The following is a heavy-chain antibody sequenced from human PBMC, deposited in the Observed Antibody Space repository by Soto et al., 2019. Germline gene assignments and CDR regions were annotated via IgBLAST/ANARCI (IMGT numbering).Heavy chain of an antibody. CDR3: ARHGRYFDWSTYYYYYYMDV. J-gene: IGHJ6*03. V-gene: IGHV5-51*01. CDR2: IYPGDSDT. Sequence: PGESLKISCKGSGYSFTSYWIGWVRQMPGKGLEWMGIIYPGDSDTRYSPSFQGQVTISADKSISTAYLQWSSLKASDTAMYYCARHGRYFDWSTYYYYYYMDVWGKGTTVTVSS. D-gene: IGHD3-9*01. CDR1: GYSFTSYW.